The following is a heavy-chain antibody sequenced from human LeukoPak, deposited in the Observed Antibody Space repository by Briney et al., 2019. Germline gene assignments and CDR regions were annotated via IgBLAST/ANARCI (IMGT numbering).Heavy chain of an antibody. CDR2: ISSSSSYI. V-gene: IGHV3-21*01. D-gene: IGHD3-16*01. J-gene: IGHJ4*02. CDR1: AFTFSSYT. CDR3: VRDRGSSLYRALFDY. Sequence: GGSLRLSCAASAFTFSSYTMNWVRQAPGKGLEWVSSISSSSSYIYYADSVKGRFTISRHNAKNSLYLQMNSLRAEDTAVYYCVRDRGSSLYRALFDYWGQGTLVTVSS.